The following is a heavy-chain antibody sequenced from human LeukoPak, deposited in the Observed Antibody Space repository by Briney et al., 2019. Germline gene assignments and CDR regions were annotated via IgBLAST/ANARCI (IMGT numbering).Heavy chain of an antibody. CDR2: NYYGGST. CDR3: ARVRAAEAGYYFDY. D-gene: IGHD6-19*01. Sequence: SQTLSLTCTVSGGSISSGGYYWSWTRQHPGKGLEWITYNYYGGSTYSNPSLESGVTISVDTSKNQFSLKLSSVTAADTAVYYCARVRAAEAGYYFDYWGQGTLVTVSS. V-gene: IGHV4-31*03. CDR1: GGSISSGGYY. J-gene: IGHJ4*02.